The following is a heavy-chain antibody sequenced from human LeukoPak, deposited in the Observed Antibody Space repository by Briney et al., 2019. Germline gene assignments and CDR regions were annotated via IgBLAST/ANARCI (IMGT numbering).Heavy chain of an antibody. D-gene: IGHD2-15*01. CDR3: ARSGSSPLFYYGMDV. Sequence: GGSLRLSCEASGFTFSSYAMHWVRQAPGKGLEWVAVISYNGSNKYYADSVKGRFTISRDNSKNTLYLQMNSLRAEDTAVYYCARSGSSPLFYYGMDVWGQGTTVTVSS. J-gene: IGHJ6*02. CDR1: GFTFSSYA. CDR2: ISYNGSNK. V-gene: IGHV3-30-3*01.